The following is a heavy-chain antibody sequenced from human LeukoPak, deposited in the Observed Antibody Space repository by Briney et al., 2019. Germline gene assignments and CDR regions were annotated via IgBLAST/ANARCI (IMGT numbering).Heavy chain of an antibody. Sequence: SETLSLTCTASGGSISSYYWSWIRQPPGKGLEWIGYIYYSGSTNYNPSLKSRVTISVDTSRNQFSLKLSSVTAADTAVYYCARGTWSYGSGSSYFDYWGQGTLVTVSS. CDR1: GGSISSYY. V-gene: IGHV4-59*01. J-gene: IGHJ4*02. CDR2: IYYSGST. CDR3: ARGTWSYGSGSSYFDY. D-gene: IGHD3-10*01.